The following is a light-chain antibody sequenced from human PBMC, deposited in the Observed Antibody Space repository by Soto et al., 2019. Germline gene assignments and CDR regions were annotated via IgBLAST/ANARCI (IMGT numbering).Light chain of an antibody. CDR1: QSISSY. V-gene: IGKV1-39*01. Sequence: DIQMTQSPSSLSASVGDRVTITCRSSQSISSYLNWYQHKPGKAHNLLIYAATTLQSGVPSRFSGSGSGTDFTLTISSLQPEDFATYYCQQSYSTPLYTFGQGTKVDIK. J-gene: IGKJ2*01. CDR3: QQSYSTPLYT. CDR2: AAT.